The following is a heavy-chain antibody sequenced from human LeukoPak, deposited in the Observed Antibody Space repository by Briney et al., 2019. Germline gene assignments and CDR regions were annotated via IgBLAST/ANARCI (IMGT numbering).Heavy chain of an antibody. Sequence: GGSLRLSCAASGFTVSSNYMSWVRQAPGKGLEWVSVIYSGGSTYYADSVKARFTISRDNSKNTLYLQMNSLRGEDMAVYYCAREGQEYYDILTGAFDYWGQGTLVTVSS. CDR1: GFTVSSNY. D-gene: IGHD3-9*01. V-gene: IGHV3-53*01. CDR2: IYSGGST. CDR3: AREGQEYYDILTGAFDY. J-gene: IGHJ4*02.